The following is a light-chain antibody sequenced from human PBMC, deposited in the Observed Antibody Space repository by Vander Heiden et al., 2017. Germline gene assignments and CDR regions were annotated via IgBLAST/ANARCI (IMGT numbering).Light chain of an antibody. Sequence: QSALTQPASVSGSPRQSITISCTGTSSDIGDYNYVSWYQHHPGKAPKLIIYDVIHRPSGVSNRFSGSKSGYTASLTISGLQADDEADYYCSSYTSSTTLLFGGGTKLTVL. CDR1: SSDIGDYNY. J-gene: IGLJ3*02. CDR3: SSYTSSTTLL. V-gene: IGLV2-14*03. CDR2: DVI.